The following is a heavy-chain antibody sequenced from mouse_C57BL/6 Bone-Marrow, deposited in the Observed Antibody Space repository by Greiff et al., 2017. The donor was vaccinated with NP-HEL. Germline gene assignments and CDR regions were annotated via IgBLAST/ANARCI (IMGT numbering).Heavy chain of an antibody. V-gene: IGHV1-74*01. Sequence: VQLQQPGAELVKPGASVKVSCKASGYTFTSYWMHWVKQRPGQGLEWIGRIHPSDSDTNYNKKFKGKATLTVDKSSSTAYMKLSSLTSEDSAVYYCAICGIYYYGSSHWYFDVWGTGTTVTVSS. CDR1: GYTFTSYW. CDR3: AICGIYYYGSSHWYFDV. D-gene: IGHD1-1*01. CDR2: IHPSDSDT. J-gene: IGHJ1*03.